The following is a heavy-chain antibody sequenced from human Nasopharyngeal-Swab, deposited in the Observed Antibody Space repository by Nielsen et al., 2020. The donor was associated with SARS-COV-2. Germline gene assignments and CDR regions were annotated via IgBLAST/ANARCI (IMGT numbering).Heavy chain of an antibody. CDR2: IYYSGST. D-gene: IGHD6-13*01. Sequence: SETLSLTCAVSGGSISSYSWSWIRLPPGKGLEWIGYIYYSGSTNYSPSLKSRVTISVDTSKNQFSLKLNSVIAADTAVYYCARTAGYYYMDVWGKGTTVTVSS. V-gene: IGHV4-59*01. CDR1: GGSISSYS. CDR3: ARTAGYYYMDV. J-gene: IGHJ6*03.